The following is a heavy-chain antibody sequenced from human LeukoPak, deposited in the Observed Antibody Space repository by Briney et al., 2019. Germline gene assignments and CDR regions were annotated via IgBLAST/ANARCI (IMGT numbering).Heavy chain of an antibody. CDR2: ISGSGGST. V-gene: IGHV3-23*01. D-gene: IGHD5-18*01. Sequence: GGSLRLSCAASGFTFSSYAMSWVRQAPGKGLEWVSAISGSGGSTYYADSAKGRFTISRDNSKNTLYLQMNSLRAEGTAVYYCAHGGSYSYGRGYDYWGQGTLVTVSS. CDR1: GFTFSSYA. CDR3: AHGGSYSYGRGYDY. J-gene: IGHJ4*02.